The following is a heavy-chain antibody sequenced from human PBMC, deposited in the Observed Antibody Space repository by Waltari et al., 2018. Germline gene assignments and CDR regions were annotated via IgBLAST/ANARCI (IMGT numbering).Heavy chain of an antibody. CDR3: ARDSECGGDCYLGWFDP. Sequence: EVQLVESGGGLIQPGGSLRLSCVVSGFAVSTTYISWVRQAPGKGLEWVSLIHSGGTTYYSGSVEGRFTISNDNSKNTVYLQMNSLRAEDTAVYYCARDSECGGDCYLGWFDPWGQGTLVTVSS. V-gene: IGHV3-53*01. D-gene: IGHD2-21*02. J-gene: IGHJ5*02. CDR2: IHSGGTT. CDR1: GFAVSTTY.